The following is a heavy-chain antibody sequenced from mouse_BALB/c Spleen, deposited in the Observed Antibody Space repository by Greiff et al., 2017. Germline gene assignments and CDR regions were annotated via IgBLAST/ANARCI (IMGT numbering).Heavy chain of an antibody. CDR1: GFTFSSYA. Sequence: EVKVVESGGGLVKPGGSLKLSCAASGFTFSSYAMSWVRQTPEKRLEWVASISSGGSTYYPDSVKGRFTISRDNARNILYLQMSSLRSEDTAMYYCARSITTATCGFAYWGQGTLVTVSA. J-gene: IGHJ3*01. D-gene: IGHD1-2*01. CDR2: ISSGGST. CDR3: ARSITTATCGFAY. V-gene: IGHV5-6-5*01.